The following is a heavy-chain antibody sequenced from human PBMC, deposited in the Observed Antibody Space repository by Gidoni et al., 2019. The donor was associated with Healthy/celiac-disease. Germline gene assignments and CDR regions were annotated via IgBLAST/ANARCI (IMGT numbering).Heavy chain of an antibody. CDR3: ARDDRYCSGGSCRGGAFDI. CDR1: GGSISSYY. CDR2: IYYSGRT. D-gene: IGHD2-15*01. V-gene: IGHV4-59*01. Sequence: QVQLQESGPGLVKPSETLSLTCTVSGGSISSYYWSWIRQPPGKGLEWIGYIYYSGRTNYNPSLKSRVTISVDTSKNQFSLKLSSVTAADTAVYYCARDDRYCSGGSCRGGAFDIWGQGTMVTVSS. J-gene: IGHJ3*02.